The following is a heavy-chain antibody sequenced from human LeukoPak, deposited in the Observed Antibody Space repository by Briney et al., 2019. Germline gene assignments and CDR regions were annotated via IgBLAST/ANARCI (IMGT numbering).Heavy chain of an antibody. CDR3: AKDRGSGGSCSNY. V-gene: IGHV3-53*01. D-gene: IGHD2-15*01. J-gene: IGHJ4*02. CDR1: GFTVSGNY. CDR2: IYSGGST. Sequence: GGSLRLSCAASGFTVSGNYMSWVRQAPGKGLEWVSVIYSGGSTYYADSVKGRFTISRDNSKNTVDLQMSSLRAEDTAVYYCAKDRGSGGSCSNYWGQGTLVTVSS.